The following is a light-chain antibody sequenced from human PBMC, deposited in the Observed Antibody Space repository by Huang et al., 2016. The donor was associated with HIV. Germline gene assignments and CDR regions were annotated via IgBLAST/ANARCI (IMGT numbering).Light chain of an antibody. CDR2: AAS. V-gene: IGKV1-12*01. J-gene: IGKJ1*01. CDR3: QQSNTFPWT. CDR1: RGISSW. Sequence: DVQMTQSPSSVSASVGDTVTITCRASRGISSWLVWYQQKPLKAPKLLIYAASSLQIGVPSRFSGRGSGTNFTLTIGSLQPEDFATYYCQQSNTFPWTFGQGTKVEIK.